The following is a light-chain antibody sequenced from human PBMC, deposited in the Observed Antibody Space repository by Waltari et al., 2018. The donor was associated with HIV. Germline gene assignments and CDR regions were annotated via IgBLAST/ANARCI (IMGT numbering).Light chain of an antibody. CDR2: DAS. V-gene: IGKV3-11*01. J-gene: IGKJ2*01. CDR1: QSISSY. CDR3: QHRSSWPRGT. Sequence: EIVLTQSPATLSLSPGERATLSCRASQSISSYLAWYQQKPGQAPRLLIYDASNMATGIPARFSGSVSATDFTLTISSLEPEEFAVYYCQHRSSWPRGTFGQGTKLEIK.